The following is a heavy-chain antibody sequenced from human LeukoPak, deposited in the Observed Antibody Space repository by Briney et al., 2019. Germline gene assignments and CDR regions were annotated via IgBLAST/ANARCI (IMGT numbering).Heavy chain of an antibody. Sequence: PGSSLRLSCAASGFTFSSYAMLCVREAPGEGLEWVAVISYDGSNKYYADSVKGRFTISRDNSKNTLYLQMNSLRAEDTAVYYCARDLPRYCSSTSCYTNWFDPWGQGTLVTVSS. D-gene: IGHD2-2*02. CDR3: ARDLPRYCSSTSCYTNWFDP. V-gene: IGHV3-30-3*01. CDR1: GFTFSSYA. CDR2: ISYDGSNK. J-gene: IGHJ5*02.